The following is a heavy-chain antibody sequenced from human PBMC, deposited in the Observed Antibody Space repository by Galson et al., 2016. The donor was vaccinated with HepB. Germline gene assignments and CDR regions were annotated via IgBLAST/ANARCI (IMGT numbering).Heavy chain of an antibody. CDR2: ISAYNGNT. V-gene: IGHV1-18*01. Sequence: SVKVSYKASGYTFTSYGISWVRQAPGQGLEWMGWISAYNGNTNYAQKFQGRVTMTTDTSTSTAYMELRSLRSDDTAVYYCASSSYDSSGYYWGYFQHWGQGTLVTVSS. D-gene: IGHD3-22*01. CDR1: GYTFTSYG. J-gene: IGHJ1*01. CDR3: ASSSYDSSGYYWGYFQH.